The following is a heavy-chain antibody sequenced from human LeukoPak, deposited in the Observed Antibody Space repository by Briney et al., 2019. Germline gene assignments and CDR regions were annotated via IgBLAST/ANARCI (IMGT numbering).Heavy chain of an antibody. CDR1: GFTFRNYV. Sequence: GGSLRLSCAASGFTFRNYVMSWVRQTPEKGLEWVSAITGDGGGTNHADSVKGRFTIFRDNSKNTLYLQMNSLRAEDTAVYYCAKETSFGNFVTIDCWGQGALVTVSS. J-gene: IGHJ4*02. D-gene: IGHD3-16*01. CDR2: ITGDGGGT. CDR3: AKETSFGNFVTIDC. V-gene: IGHV3-23*01.